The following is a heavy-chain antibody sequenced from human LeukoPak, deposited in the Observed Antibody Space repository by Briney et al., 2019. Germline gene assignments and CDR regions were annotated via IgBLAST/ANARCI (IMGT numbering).Heavy chain of an antibody. CDR1: GGSISSSSYY. Sequence: SETLSLTCTVSGGSISSSSYYWGWIRQPPGKGLEWIGSIYYSGSTYYNPSLKSRVTISVDTSKNQFSLKLSSVTAADTAVYYCARVGLVGDSPYYYYMDVWGKGTTVTVSS. V-gene: IGHV4-39*01. J-gene: IGHJ6*03. CDR2: IYYSGST. CDR3: ARVGLVGDSPYYYYMDV. D-gene: IGHD1-26*01.